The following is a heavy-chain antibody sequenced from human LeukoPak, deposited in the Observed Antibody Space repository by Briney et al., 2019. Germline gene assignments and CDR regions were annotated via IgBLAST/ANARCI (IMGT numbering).Heavy chain of an antibody. Sequence: SETLSLTCTVSGGSISSNGYFWGWLRQPPGKGLEWIGNVHDSGSTNYNPSLKSRVTISVDTSKNQISMVLRSVTAADTAVYYCANRGPGTGWSFDYWGQGTLITVSP. CDR3: ANRGPGTGWSFDY. D-gene: IGHD6-19*01. V-gene: IGHV4-39*01. J-gene: IGHJ4*02. CDR2: VHDSGST. CDR1: GGSISSNGYF.